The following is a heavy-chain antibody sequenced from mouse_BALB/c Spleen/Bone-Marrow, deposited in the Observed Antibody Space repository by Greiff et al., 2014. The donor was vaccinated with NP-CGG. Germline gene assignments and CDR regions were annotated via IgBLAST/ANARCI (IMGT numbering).Heavy chain of an antibody. D-gene: IGHD1-1*01. CDR3: ARSAYYGTNYGAMDY. CDR2: IYPGDGDT. V-gene: IGHV1-82*01. J-gene: IGHJ4*01. CDR1: GYAFSNSW. Sequence: LVESGPELVKPGASVKISCKASGYAFSNSWMNWVKQRPGQGLEWIGRIYPGDGDTNYNGKFKGEATLTADKSSSTAYMQLSSLTSVDSAVYFCARSAYYGTNYGAMDYWGQGTSVTVSS.